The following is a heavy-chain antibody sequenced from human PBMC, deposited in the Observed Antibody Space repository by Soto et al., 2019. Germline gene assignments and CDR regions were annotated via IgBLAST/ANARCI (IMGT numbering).Heavy chain of an antibody. V-gene: IGHV3-23*01. J-gene: IGHJ6*03. CDR2: ISGSGGST. CDR3: AKGVAVKYYDFLSGYYGRDYYYMDV. CDR1: GFTFSSYA. Sequence: EVQLLESGGGLVQPGGSLRLSCAASGFTFSSYAMSWVRQAPGKGLEWVSAISGSGGSTYYADSVKGRFTISRDNSKNTLYLQMNSLRAEDTAVYYCAKGVAVKYYDFLSGYYGRDYYYMDVWGKGTTVTVSS. D-gene: IGHD3-3*01.